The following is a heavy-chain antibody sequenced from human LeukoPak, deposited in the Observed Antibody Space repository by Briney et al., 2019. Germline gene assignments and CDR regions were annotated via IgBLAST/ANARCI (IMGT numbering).Heavy chain of an antibody. Sequence: SVKVSCKASGGTFSSYAISWVRQAPGQGLEWMGGIIPIFGTANYARKFQGRVTITTDESTSTAYMELSSLRSEDTAVYYCARDERITGSPGKYYYYYYYMDVWGKRTTVTVSS. CDR2: IIPIFGTA. J-gene: IGHJ6*03. CDR1: GGTFSSYA. V-gene: IGHV1-69*05. CDR3: ARDERITGSPGKYYYYYYYMDV. D-gene: IGHD1-20*01.